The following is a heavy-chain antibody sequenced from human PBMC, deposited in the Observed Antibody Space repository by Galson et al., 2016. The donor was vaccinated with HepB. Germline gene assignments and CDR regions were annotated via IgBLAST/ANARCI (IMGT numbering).Heavy chain of an antibody. CDR1: GYTFSTYA. J-gene: IGHJ4*02. Sequence: SLRLSCAASGYTFSTYAMTWVRQAPGQGLEWVPSISGDGDNKPYAQTVKGRFPLPRDNSKTTPYLHMNSLRAEDTAVYYCAKYFAEGPIRYFDLWGQGTLVTVSS. CDR3: AKYFAEGPIRYFDL. V-gene: IGHV3-23*01. D-gene: IGHD1-14*01. CDR2: ISGDGDNK.